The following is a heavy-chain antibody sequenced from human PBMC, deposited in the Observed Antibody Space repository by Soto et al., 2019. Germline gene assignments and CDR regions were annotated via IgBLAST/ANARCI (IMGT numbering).Heavy chain of an antibody. Sequence: EVQLVESGGGLVQPGGSLRLSCAASGFALDSYWMSWVRQTPGKGLEWVANINHDGSEKDYVDSVKGRFTISRDNAKNSLYLQMNSLRAEDTAVYYCARGNLSYSSTWERRIYFDYWGQGTLVTVSS. D-gene: IGHD6-13*01. CDR3: ARGNLSYSSTWERRIYFDY. V-gene: IGHV3-7*05. J-gene: IGHJ4*02. CDR1: GFALDSYW. CDR2: INHDGSEK.